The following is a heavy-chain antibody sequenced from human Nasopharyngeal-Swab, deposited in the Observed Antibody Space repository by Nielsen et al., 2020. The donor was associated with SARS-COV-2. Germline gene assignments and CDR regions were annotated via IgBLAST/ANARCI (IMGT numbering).Heavy chain of an antibody. Sequence: GGSLRLSCAASGFTFSSYAMTWVRQALGKGLEWVSCIYSGSGGTYYADSVKGRFTISRDNSKNTLYLQMNSLRAEDTAMYYCHLSSGYDGYINYWGQGTLVTVSS. CDR2: IYSGSGGT. J-gene: IGHJ4*02. CDR3: HLSSGYDGYINY. V-gene: IGHV3-23*03. D-gene: IGHD3-22*01. CDR1: GFTFSSYA.